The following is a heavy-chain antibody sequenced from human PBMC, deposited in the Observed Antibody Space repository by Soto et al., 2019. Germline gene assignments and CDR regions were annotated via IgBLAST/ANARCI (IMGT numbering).Heavy chain of an antibody. V-gene: IGHV3-15*01. Sequence: HLLESGGDLVKPGGSLRLSCAASGFMFSSAWMSWVRQAPGKGLEWVGRIKSKRDGGTTDYAPPVKGRFVIARDDSKNTLYLQMNSLKTDDTAVYYCVEGWNDFWGQGNLVAVSS. CDR2: IKSKRDGGTT. J-gene: IGHJ4*02. CDR3: VEGWNDF. CDR1: GFMFSSAW. D-gene: IGHD1-1*01.